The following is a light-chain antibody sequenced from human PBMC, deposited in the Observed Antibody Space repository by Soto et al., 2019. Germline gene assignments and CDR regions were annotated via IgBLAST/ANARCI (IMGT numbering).Light chain of an antibody. CDR2: GAS. J-gene: IGKJ1*01. CDR3: QHDSSSST. CDR1: QSVSNNY. Sequence: EIVLTQSPATLSLSPGERATLSCRASQSVSNNYIAWYQQKPGQAPRLLIHGASNRPTGIPDRFSGRGSGTDFTIINRLLAADVLVDYYCQHDSSSSTFGQGTKLDIK. V-gene: IGKV3-20*01.